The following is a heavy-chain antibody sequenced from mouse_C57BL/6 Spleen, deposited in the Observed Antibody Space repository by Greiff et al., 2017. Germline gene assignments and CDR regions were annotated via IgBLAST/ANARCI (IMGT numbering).Heavy chain of an antibody. CDR2: IHPNSGST. D-gene: IGHD2-2*01. Sequence: VQLQQSGAELVKPEASVKLSCKASGYTFTSYWMHWVKQRPGQGLEWIGMIHPNSGSTNYNEKFKSKATLTVDKSSSTAYMQLSSLTSEDSAVYYCARGGVTTGYYFDYWGQGTTLTVSS. CDR1: GYTFTSYW. CDR3: ARGGVTTGYYFDY. J-gene: IGHJ2*01. V-gene: IGHV1-64*01.